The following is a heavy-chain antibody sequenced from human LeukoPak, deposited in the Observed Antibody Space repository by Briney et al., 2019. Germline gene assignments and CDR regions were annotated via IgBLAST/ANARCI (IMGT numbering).Heavy chain of an antibody. CDR3: ARDPGAADALDI. Sequence: SETLSLTCTVSGGSISSYYWSWIRQPPGKGLEWIGYIYYSGSTNYNPSLKSRVTISVDTSKNQFSLKLSSVTAADTAMYYCARDPGAADALDIWGQGTMVTVSS. CDR2: IYYSGST. D-gene: IGHD2-8*02. J-gene: IGHJ3*02. V-gene: IGHV4-59*01. CDR1: GGSISSYY.